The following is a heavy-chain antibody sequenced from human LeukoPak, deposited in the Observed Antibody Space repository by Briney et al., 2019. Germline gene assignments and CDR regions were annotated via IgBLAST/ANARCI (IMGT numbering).Heavy chain of an antibody. J-gene: IGHJ5*02. CDR2: IYYTGST. CDR3: ARDLGFCSSTSCYAYFDP. D-gene: IGHD2-2*01. V-gene: IGHV4-59*01. Sequence: ASGTLSLTCTVSGGSISSYYWSWIRQPPGKGLEWIGYIYYTGSTKYNPSLKSRVTISVDTSKSQFSLKLSSVTAADTAVYYCARDLGFCSSTSCYAYFDPWGQGTLVTVSS. CDR1: GGSISSYY.